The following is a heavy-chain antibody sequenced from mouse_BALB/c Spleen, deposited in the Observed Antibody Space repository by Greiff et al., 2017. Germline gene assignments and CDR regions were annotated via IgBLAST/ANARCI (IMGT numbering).Heavy chain of an antibody. Sequence: EVQGVESGGGLVKPGGSLKLSCAASGFAFSSYDMSWVRQTPEKRLEWVAYISSGGGSTYYPDTVKGRFTISRDNAKNTLYLQMSSLRSEDTAMYYCARRGFLTPATGFAYGGKGTLVTVSA. D-gene: IGHD1-2*01. CDR2: ISSGGGST. CDR1: GFAFSSYD. J-gene: IGHJ3*01. V-gene: IGHV5-12-1*01. CDR3: ARRGFLTPATGFAY.